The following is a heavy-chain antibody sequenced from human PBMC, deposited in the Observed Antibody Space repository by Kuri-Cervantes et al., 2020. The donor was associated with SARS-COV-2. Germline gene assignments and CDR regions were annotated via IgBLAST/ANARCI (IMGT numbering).Heavy chain of an antibody. CDR1: GYTFTTYY. V-gene: IGHV1-2*02. D-gene: IGHD1-1*01. Sequence: ASVKVSCKASGYTFTTYYMHWVRQAPGQGLEWMGWINPNGGGTNYAQKFQGRVTMTRDTSISTAYMELSRLRSDDTAVYYCARDKLERDGDRRYYYYYGMDVWGQGTTVTVSS. CDR2: INPNGGGT. CDR3: ARDKLERDGDRRYYYYYGMDV. J-gene: IGHJ6*02.